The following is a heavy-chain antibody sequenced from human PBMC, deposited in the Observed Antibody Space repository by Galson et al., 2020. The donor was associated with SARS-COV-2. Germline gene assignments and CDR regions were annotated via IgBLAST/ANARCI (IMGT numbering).Heavy chain of an antibody. CDR3: ARDHEIVVVITEPGAFDI. Sequence: GESLKISCAASGFTFSSYAMHWVRQAPGKGLEWVAVISYDGSNKYYADSVKGRFTISRDNSKNTLYLQMNSLRAEDTAVYYCARDHEIVVVITEPGAFDIWGQGTMVTVSS. D-gene: IGHD3-22*01. V-gene: IGHV3-30-3*01. CDR2: ISYDGSNK. J-gene: IGHJ3*02. CDR1: GFTFSSYA.